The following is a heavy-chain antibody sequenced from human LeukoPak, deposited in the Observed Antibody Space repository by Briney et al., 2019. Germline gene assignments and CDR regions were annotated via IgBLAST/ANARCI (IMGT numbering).Heavy chain of an antibody. Sequence: PGGSLRLSCAASGFTVSSNYMSWVRQVPGKGLEWVSVIYSGGSTYYADSVKGRFTISRDNSKNTLYVQMNSLRAEDTAVYYCTSGTYYSPFDYWGQGTLVTVSS. V-gene: IGHV3-53*01. J-gene: IGHJ4*02. CDR3: TSGTYYSPFDY. CDR1: GFTVSSNY. CDR2: IYSGGST. D-gene: IGHD3-10*01.